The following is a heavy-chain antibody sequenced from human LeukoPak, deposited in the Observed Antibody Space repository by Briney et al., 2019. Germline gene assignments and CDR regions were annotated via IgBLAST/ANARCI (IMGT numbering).Heavy chain of an antibody. CDR2: ILNDGSSK. CDR3: AKKWELSY. J-gene: IGHJ4*02. CDR1: GFTFSRYG. Sequence: PGGSLRLSCAVSGFTFSRYGMHWVRQAPGKGLEWVGVILNDGSSKYYADSVKGRFTISRDNSKNTLYLQMNSLRAEDTAVYYCAKKWELSYWGQGTLVTVSS. V-gene: IGHV3-30*18. D-gene: IGHD1-26*01.